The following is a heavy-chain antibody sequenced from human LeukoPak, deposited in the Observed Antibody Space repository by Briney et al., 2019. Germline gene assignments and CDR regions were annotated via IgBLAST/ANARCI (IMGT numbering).Heavy chain of an antibody. CDR1: GYSFTGYY. Sequence: ASVKVSCKASGYSFTGYYIHWVGQAPGQGLEWMGWVNSNIGDTYYAQKFRGRLAITRDKSITTVHMELSSLRSNDTAVYYCARDVLGYDSSASDWGQGTLVTVSS. V-gene: IGHV1-2*02. J-gene: IGHJ4*02. D-gene: IGHD3-22*01. CDR3: ARDVLGYDSSASD. CDR2: VNSNIGDT.